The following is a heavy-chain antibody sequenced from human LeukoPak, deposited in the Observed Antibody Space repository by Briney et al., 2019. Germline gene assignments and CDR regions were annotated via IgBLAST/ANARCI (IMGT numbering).Heavy chain of an antibody. J-gene: IGHJ4*02. CDR3: ARDGGTYDSSGPFDY. V-gene: IGHV4-39*07. CDR1: GGSISSSSYY. Sequence: SETLSLTCTVSGGSISSSSYYWGWIRQPPGKGLEWIGSIYYSGSTYYNPSLKSRVTISVDTSKNQFSLKLSSVTAADTAVYYCARDGGTYDSSGPFDYWGQGTLVTVSS. D-gene: IGHD3-22*01. CDR2: IYYSGST.